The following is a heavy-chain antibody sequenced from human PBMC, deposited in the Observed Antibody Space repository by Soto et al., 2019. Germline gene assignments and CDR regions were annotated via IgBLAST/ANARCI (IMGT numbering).Heavy chain of an antibody. J-gene: IGHJ6*02. Sequence: PGGSLRLSCAASGFTFSTYAMIWVRQAPGKGLEWVAAIWYGGSNKYYADSVEGRFTISRDNSKNTLYLQMNSLRAEDTAVYYCAREVVVVVAATPYYYGMDVWGQGTTVTVSS. V-gene: IGHV3-33*08. CDR1: GFTFSTYA. D-gene: IGHD2-15*01. CDR3: AREVVVVVAATPYYYGMDV. CDR2: IWYGGSNK.